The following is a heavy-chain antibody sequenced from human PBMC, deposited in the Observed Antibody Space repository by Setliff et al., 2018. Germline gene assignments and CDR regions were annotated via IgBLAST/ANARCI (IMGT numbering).Heavy chain of an antibody. CDR1: GGSINSYY. CDR2: IYIGGSA. CDR3: AREQWLDPPGYYYMDV. D-gene: IGHD6-19*01. Sequence: SETLSLTCTVSGGSINSYYWSWIRQPAGKGLEWIGHIYIGGSANYNPSLKSRVTMSIDTSKNQFSLKLNSVTAADMAVYYCAREQWLDPPGYYYMDVWAKGTTVTVSS. J-gene: IGHJ6*03. V-gene: IGHV4-4*07.